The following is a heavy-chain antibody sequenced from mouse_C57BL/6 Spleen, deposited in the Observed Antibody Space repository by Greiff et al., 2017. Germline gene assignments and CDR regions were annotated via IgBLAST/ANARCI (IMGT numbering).Heavy chain of an antibody. J-gene: IGHJ1*03. CDR3: ARGHSNYWYFDV. CDR1: GYTFTSYW. CDR2: IHPNSGST. D-gene: IGHD2-5*01. Sequence: VQLQQPGAELVKPGASVKLSCKASGYTFTSYWMHWVKQRPGQGLEWIGMIHPNSGSTNYNEKFKSKATLTVDKSSSTAYMQLSSLTSEDSAVYYCARGHSNYWYFDVWGTGTTVTVSS. V-gene: IGHV1-64*01.